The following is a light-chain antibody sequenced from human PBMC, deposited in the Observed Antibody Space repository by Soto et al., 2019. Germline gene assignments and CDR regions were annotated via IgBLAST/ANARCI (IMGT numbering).Light chain of an antibody. Sequence: EIVLTQSPGTLSLSPGERATLSCRASQSVSSTYLAWYQQKPGQAPRLLIYGASSRATGIPDRFSGSGSGTSFTLTISRLEPEDSAVYYCQRYDITPFPFGQGTKLEIK. CDR1: QSVSSTY. J-gene: IGKJ2*01. CDR2: GAS. CDR3: QRYDITPFP. V-gene: IGKV3-20*01.